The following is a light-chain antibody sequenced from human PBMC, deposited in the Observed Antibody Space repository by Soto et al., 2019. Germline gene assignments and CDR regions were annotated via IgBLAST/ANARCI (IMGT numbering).Light chain of an antibody. CDR1: SSNIGAGYD. Sequence: QSVLTQPPSVSGAPGQRVSISCTGSSSNIGAGYDAHWYQQLPGKVPRLLIYNDNNRPSGVTDRFSGSKSGTSASLAITGIQSEDDANYCCQSYDNSLNRPVFGPGTKLTVL. J-gene: IGLJ1*01. CDR2: NDN. CDR3: QSYDNSLNRPV. V-gene: IGLV1-40*01.